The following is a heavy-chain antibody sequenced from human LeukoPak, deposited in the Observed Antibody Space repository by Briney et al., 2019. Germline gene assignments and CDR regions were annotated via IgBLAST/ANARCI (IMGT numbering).Heavy chain of an antibody. Sequence: SETLSLTCTVSGGSISSYYWSWIRQPAGKGLEWIGRIYTSGSTNYNPSLKSRVTMSVDTSKNQFSLKLSSVTAADTAVYYCARRAVDLFTIFGVYGMDVWGQGTTVTVSS. CDR1: GGSISSYY. J-gene: IGHJ6*02. CDR3: ARRAVDLFTIFGVYGMDV. V-gene: IGHV4-4*07. D-gene: IGHD3-3*01. CDR2: IYTSGST.